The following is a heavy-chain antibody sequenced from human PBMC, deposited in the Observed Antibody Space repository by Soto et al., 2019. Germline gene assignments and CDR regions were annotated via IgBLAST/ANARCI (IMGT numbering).Heavy chain of an antibody. D-gene: IGHD4-17*01. V-gene: IGHV2-5*02. CDR2: IYWDDEK. J-gene: IGHJ5*02. CDR3: AQRTTTVTWWFDP. CDR1: GFSLTTSGVG. Sequence: QITLKESGPTLVKPTQTLTLTCTFSGFSLTTSGVGVGWIRQPPGKALEWLALIYWDDEKRYSPSLKSRLTITTPTSKNHLRLTMTNMDPAVPSSYFCAQRTTTVTWWFDPRGKGTMGNVSA.